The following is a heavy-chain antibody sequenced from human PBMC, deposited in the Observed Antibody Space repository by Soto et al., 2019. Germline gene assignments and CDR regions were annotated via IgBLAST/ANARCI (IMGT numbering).Heavy chain of an antibody. CDR2: ISGGGDTT. Sequence: EVQLLESGGGLVQPGGSLRLSCAASGFTSNNYAMTWVRQAPGKGLEWDSAISGGGDTTSYADSVKGRFTVSRDGSKNTLYLQMSSLRAEDTALYYCAKGRGGSGSLTPRVDFWGQGTLVTVSS. V-gene: IGHV3-23*01. CDR1: GFTSNNYA. CDR3: AKGRGGSGSLTPRVDF. J-gene: IGHJ4*02. D-gene: IGHD3-10*01.